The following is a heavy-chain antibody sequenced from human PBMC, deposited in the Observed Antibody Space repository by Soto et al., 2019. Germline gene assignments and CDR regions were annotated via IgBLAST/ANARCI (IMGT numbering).Heavy chain of an antibody. CDR2: IYYSGST. CDR3: ARARSTVKGRGAFDI. D-gene: IGHD4-17*01. CDR1: GGSISSGGYY. V-gene: IGHV4-31*03. Sequence: TSETLSLTCTVSGGSISSGGYYWSWIRQHPGKGLEWIGYIYYSGSTYYNPSLKSRVTISVDTSKNQFSLKLSSVTAADTAVYYCARARSTVKGRGAFDIWGQGTMVTVS. J-gene: IGHJ3*02.